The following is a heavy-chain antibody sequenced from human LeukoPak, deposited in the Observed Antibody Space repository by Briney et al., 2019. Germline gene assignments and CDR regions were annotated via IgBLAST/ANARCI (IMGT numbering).Heavy chain of an antibody. CDR2: IYYSGST. V-gene: IGHV4-39*01. J-gene: IGHJ3*02. D-gene: IGHD3-9*01. Sequence: SETLSLTCTVSGGSISSSSYYWGWIRQPPGKGLEWIGSIYYSGSTYYNPSLKSRVTISVDTSKNQFSLKLSSVTAADTAVYYCARPILTGYYRVHDAFDIWGQGTMVTVSS. CDR1: GGSISSSSYY. CDR3: ARPILTGYYRVHDAFDI.